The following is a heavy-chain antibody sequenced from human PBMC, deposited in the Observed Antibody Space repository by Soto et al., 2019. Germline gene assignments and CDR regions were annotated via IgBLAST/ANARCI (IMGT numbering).Heavy chain of an antibody. CDR3: AYRLKRRFDYYYYYMDA. CDR2: TYYRSKWYN. CDR1: GDSVSSNSAA. Sequence: SQTLSLTCAISGDSVSSNSAAWNWIRQSPSRGLEWLGRTYYRSKWYNDYAVSVKSRITINPDTSKHQFSLQLNSVTPEDTDEYYCAYRLKRRFDYYYYYMDAGGKGTRVTVSS. V-gene: IGHV6-1*01. D-gene: IGHD1-1*01. J-gene: IGHJ6*03.